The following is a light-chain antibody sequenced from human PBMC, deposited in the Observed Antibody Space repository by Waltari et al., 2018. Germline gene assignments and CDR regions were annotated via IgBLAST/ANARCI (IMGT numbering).Light chain of an antibody. V-gene: IGKV1-39*01. CDR1: QTISSY. Sequence: DIQMTQSPSSLSASVGDRVTITCRASQTISSYLNWYQQKPGKAPKLLIFAASSLQSGVPSRFSGSGSGTDFTLTISSLQPDDFAAYYCQQSYSPSITFGQGTRLDIK. J-gene: IGKJ5*01. CDR2: AAS. CDR3: QQSYSPSIT.